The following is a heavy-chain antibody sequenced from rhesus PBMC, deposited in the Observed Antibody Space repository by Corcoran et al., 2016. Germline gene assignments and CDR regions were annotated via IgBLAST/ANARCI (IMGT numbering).Heavy chain of an antibody. V-gene: IGHV4-65*01. J-gene: IGHJ2*01. Sequence: QVQLQESGPGLVKPSETLSLTCAVSGGSISSSNWWSWIRPPPGKGLEWIGYISGSSGSTYYNPSLKSRVTISTDTSKNQFSLKLSSVTAADTAVYYCARDARRGSWANPNWYFDLWGPGTPITISS. D-gene: IGHD6-25*01. CDR1: GGSISSSNW. CDR2: ISGSSGST. CDR3: ARDARRGSWANPNWYFDL.